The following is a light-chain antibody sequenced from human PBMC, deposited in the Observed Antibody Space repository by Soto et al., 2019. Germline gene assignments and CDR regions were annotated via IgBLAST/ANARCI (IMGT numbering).Light chain of an antibody. CDR1: SGYSTYK. CDR2: VGTGGIVG. CDR3: GADLGSGSNFVGL. V-gene: IGLV9-49*01. Sequence: QLVLTQPPSASASLGASVTLTCTLSSGYSTYKVDWSQQRPGEGPRFVMRVGTGGIVGSKGDGIPDRFSVLGSGLNRYLTIKNIQEEDESDYQCGADLGSGSNFVGLFGGGTKLTVL. J-gene: IGLJ3*02.